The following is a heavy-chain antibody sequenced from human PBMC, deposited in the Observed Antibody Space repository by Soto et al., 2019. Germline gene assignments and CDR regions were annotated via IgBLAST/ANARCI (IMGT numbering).Heavy chain of an antibody. CDR3: ARDLLGYCSSTSCTAHYYYYGMDV. CDR1: GFTFSSYA. J-gene: IGHJ6*02. CDR2: ISYDGSNK. V-gene: IGHV3-30-3*01. Sequence: GGSLRLSCAASGFTFSSYAMHWVRQAPGKGLEWVAVISYDGSNKYYADSVKGRFTISRDNAKDTLYLQMNSLRAEDTAVYYCARDLLGYCSSTSCTAHYYYYGMDVWGQGTTVTVS. D-gene: IGHD2-2*01.